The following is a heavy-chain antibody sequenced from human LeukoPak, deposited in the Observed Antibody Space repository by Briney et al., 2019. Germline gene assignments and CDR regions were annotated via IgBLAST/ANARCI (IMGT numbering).Heavy chain of an antibody. J-gene: IGHJ4*02. CDR2: ISYDGIYK. Sequence: PGTSLRLSCAASKFSFSSHPIHWVRQAPGKGLEWVAVISYDGIYKYYADSVKGRFTISRDNSKNTVYLQMNSLRAEDTAVYYCARIDWVTDFWGQGTLVTVSS. V-gene: IGHV3-30-3*01. D-gene: IGHD2-21*01. CDR1: KFSFSSHP. CDR3: ARIDWVTDF.